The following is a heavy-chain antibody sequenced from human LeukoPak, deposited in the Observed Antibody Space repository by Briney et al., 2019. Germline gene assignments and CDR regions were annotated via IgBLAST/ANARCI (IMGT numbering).Heavy chain of an antibody. CDR1: GFTFSGYW. CDR2: IKQGGSEK. Sequence: GGSLRLSCAASGFTFSGYWMSWVRQAPGKGLEWVPNIKQGGSEKNYVDSVKGRFTISRDNAKNSLYLQVNILRAEDTAVDYCARERRIDTYYFDYWGQGTLVTVSS. CDR3: ARERRIDTYYFDY. V-gene: IGHV3-7*01. J-gene: IGHJ4*02. D-gene: IGHD1-26*01.